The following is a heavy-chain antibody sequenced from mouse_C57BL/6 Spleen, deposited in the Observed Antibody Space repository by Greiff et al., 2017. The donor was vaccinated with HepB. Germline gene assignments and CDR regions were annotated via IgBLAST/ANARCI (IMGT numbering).Heavy chain of an antibody. CDR3: ARYYDGYPYAMDY. CDR1: GYTFTSYW. V-gene: IGHV1-52*01. J-gene: IGHJ4*01. Sequence: QVQLKQPGAELVRPGSSVKLSCKASGYTFTSYWMHWVKQRPIQGLEWIGNIDPSDSETHYNQKFKDKATLTVDKSSSTAYMQLSSLTSEDSAVYYCARYYDGYPYAMDYWGQGTSVTVSS. D-gene: IGHD2-3*01. CDR2: IDPSDSET.